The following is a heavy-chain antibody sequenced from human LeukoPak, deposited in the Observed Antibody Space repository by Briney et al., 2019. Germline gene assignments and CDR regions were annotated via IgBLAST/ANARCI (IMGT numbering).Heavy chain of an antibody. Sequence: PSETLSLTCAVYGGSFSGYSRSWIRQPPGKGLEWIGEINHSGSTNYNPSLKSRVTISVDTSKNQFSLKLSSVTAADTAVYYCARGSRYAVAGTDYWGQGTLVTVSS. CDR2: INHSGST. J-gene: IGHJ4*02. CDR3: ARGSRYAVAGTDY. V-gene: IGHV4-34*01. CDR1: GGSFSGYS. D-gene: IGHD6-19*01.